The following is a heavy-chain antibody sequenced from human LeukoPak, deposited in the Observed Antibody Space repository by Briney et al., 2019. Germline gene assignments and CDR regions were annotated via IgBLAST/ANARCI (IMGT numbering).Heavy chain of an antibody. D-gene: IGHD2-2*01. CDR1: GYTFTDYH. CDR3: ARDYCSSTSCLFDY. Sequence: ASVKVSYKASGYTFTDYHMHWVRQAPGQGLEWMGRINPNSGDTNYAQKFQGRVTMTRDTSISTAYMELSRLRSGDTAVYYCARDYCSSTSCLFDYWGQGTLVTVSS. J-gene: IGHJ4*02. CDR2: INPNSGDT. V-gene: IGHV1-2*06.